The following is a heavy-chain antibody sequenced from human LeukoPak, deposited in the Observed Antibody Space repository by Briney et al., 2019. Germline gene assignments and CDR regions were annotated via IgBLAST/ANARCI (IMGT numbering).Heavy chain of an antibody. CDR3: ATDAKGIAAAGYYFDY. Sequence: ASVKVSCKASGYTFTGSYIHWVRQAPGQGLEWMGWINPNSGGTNYAQKFQGRVTMTRDTSISTAYMELSRLRSDDTAVYYCATDAKGIAAAGYYFDYWGQGTLVTVSS. J-gene: IGHJ4*02. CDR1: GYTFTGSY. D-gene: IGHD6-13*01. CDR2: INPNSGGT. V-gene: IGHV1-2*02.